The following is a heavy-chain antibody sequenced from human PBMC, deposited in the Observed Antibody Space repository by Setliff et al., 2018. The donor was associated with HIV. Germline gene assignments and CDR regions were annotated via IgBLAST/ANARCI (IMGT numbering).Heavy chain of an antibody. V-gene: IGHV4-39*01. J-gene: IGHJ3*02. D-gene: IGHD2-8*01. CDR3: ARPTTGLGGGAAFDI. CDR2: ILYGGIT. CDR1: GGSVDSRDYY. Sequence: SETLSLTCAVSGGSVDSRDYYWGWIRQPPGKGLEWIGNILYGGITYYTPSLKSRVSISVDTSRNQFSLRLNSVTAADTAVYYCARPTTGLGGGAAFDIWGQGTMVTVSS.